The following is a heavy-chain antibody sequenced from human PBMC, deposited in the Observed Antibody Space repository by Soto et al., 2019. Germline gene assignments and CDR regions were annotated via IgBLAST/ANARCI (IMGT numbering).Heavy chain of an antibody. V-gene: IGHV3-21*01. CDR2: ISSSSSYI. J-gene: IGHJ6*02. D-gene: IGHD6-6*01. CDR3: ALSSSSSRYYYYYGMDV. CDR1: GFTFSSYS. Sequence: GGSLRLSCAASGFTFSSYSMNWVRLAPGKGLEWVSSISSSSSYIYYADSVKGRFTISRDNAKNSLYLQMNSLRAEDTAVYYCALSSSSSRYYYYYGMDVWGQGTTVTVSS.